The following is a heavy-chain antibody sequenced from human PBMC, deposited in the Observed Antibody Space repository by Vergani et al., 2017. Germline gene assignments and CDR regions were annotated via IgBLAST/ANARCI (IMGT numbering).Heavy chain of an antibody. CDR2: IYPGYSDT. CDR1: GYSFTSYW. J-gene: IGHJ3*02. CDR3: ASWDDSLGAGTVEDAFDI. V-gene: IGHV5-51*01. D-gene: IGHD6-19*01. Sequence: EVQLVQSGAEVKKPGESLNLSCKGSGYSFTSYWIGWVRQMPGKGLEWMGIIYPGYSDTRYSPSFQGQVTISADKSISTAYLHWSRLKASDTAMYYCASWDDSLGAGTVEDAFDIWGQGTMVTVSS.